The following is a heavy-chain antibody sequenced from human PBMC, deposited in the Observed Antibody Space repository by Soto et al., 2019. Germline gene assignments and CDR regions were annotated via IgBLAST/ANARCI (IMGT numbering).Heavy chain of an antibody. J-gene: IGHJ6*03. D-gene: IGHD3-3*01. V-gene: IGHV1-8*01. Sequence: ASVKVSCKASGYTFTSYDINWVRQATGQGLEWMGWMNPNSGNTGYAQKFQGRVTMTRNTSISTAYMELSSLRSEDTAVYYCARRAYYDFWSGYYTNYYYYYMDVWGKGTTVTGSS. CDR2: MNPNSGNT. CDR1: GYTFTSYD. CDR3: ARRAYYDFWSGYYTNYYYYYMDV.